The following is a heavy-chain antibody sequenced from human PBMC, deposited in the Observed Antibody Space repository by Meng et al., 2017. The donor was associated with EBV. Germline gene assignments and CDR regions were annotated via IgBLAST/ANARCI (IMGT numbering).Heavy chain of an antibody. Sequence: IPLKESGPTLVKPTQTPTLTCTFSGFSLSTSGVGVGWIRQPPGKALELLALIYWDDDKRYSPSLKSRLTITKDTSKNQVVLTMTNMDPVDTATYYCAHRRDEYSSSWYGWFDPWGQGTLVTVSS. D-gene: IGHD6-13*01. CDR3: AHRRDEYSSSWYGWFDP. CDR2: IYWDDDK. V-gene: IGHV2-5*02. CDR1: GFSLSTSGVG. J-gene: IGHJ5*02.